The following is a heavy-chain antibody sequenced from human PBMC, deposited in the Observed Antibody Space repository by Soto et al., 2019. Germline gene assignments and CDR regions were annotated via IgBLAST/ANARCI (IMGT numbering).Heavy chain of an antibody. J-gene: IGHJ4*02. CDR2: ISGSGGST. V-gene: IGHV3-23*01. D-gene: IGHD3-3*01. CDR1: GFTFSSYA. CDR3: AKGANYDFWSGYHPPYYFDY. Sequence: EVQLLESGGGLVQPGGSLRLSCAASGFTFSSYAMSWVRQAPGKGLEWVSAISGSGGSTYYADSVKGRFTISRDNSKNTLYLQMNSLRAKDTAVYYCAKGANYDFWSGYHPPYYFDYWGQGTLVTVSS.